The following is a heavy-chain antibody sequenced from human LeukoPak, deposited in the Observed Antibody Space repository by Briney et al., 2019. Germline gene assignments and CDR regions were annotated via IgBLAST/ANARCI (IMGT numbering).Heavy chain of an antibody. D-gene: IGHD2-2*01. CDR1: GYTLTELS. CDR2: FDPEDGET. V-gene: IGHV1-24*01. J-gene: IGHJ4*02. CDR3: ARPGGYCSSTSCRFKYYSAY. Sequence: ASVKVSCKVSGYTLTELSMHWMRQAPGTGLEWMGGFDPEDGETIYAQKFQGRVTMTEDTSTDTAYMELSSLRSEDTAVYYCARPGGYCSSTSCRFKYYSAYWGQGTLVTVSS.